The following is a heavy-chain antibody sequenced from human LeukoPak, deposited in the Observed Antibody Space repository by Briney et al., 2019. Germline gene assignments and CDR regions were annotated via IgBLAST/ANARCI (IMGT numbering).Heavy chain of an antibody. Sequence: SSETLSLTCAVYGGSFSGYYWSWIRQPPGKGLEWIGEINHSGSTNYNPSLKSRVTISVDTSKNQFSLKLSSVTAADTAVYYCARGRGYCSGGSCYKFYYYNYMDVWGKGTTVTVSS. D-gene: IGHD2-15*01. CDR3: ARGRGYCSGGSCYKFYYYNYMDV. J-gene: IGHJ6*03. CDR2: INHSGST. V-gene: IGHV4-34*01. CDR1: GGSFSGYY.